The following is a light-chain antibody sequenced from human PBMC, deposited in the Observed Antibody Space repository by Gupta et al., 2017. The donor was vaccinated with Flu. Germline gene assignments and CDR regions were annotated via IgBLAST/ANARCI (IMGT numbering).Light chain of an antibody. CDR3: QQYNSYPWT. CDR2: RAS. Sequence: DIQMTQSPSTLSAFIGDRVTMTCRAGQSIGAWLAWYQLRPGKAPKLLIYRASNLQGGVPSRFTGSGSGTEFTLTITSLQPDDVATYYCQQYNSYPWTYGQGTKVEIK. V-gene: IGKV1-5*03. CDR1: QSIGAW. J-gene: IGKJ1*01.